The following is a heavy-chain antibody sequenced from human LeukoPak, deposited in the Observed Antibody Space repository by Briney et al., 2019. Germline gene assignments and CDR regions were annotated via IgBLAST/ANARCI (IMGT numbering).Heavy chain of an antibody. CDR1: GGSISSYY. Sequence: SETLSLTCTVSGGSISSYYWSWIRQPPGKGLEWIGYIYYSGSTNYNPSLKSRVTISVDTSKNQFSLKLSSVTAADTAVYYCARRAAAGPYYFDYWGQGTLVTVSS. CDR2: IYYSGST. CDR3: ARRAAAGPYYFDY. J-gene: IGHJ4*02. V-gene: IGHV4-59*12. D-gene: IGHD6-13*01.